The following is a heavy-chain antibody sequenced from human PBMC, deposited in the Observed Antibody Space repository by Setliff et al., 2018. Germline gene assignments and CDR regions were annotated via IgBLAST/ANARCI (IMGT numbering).Heavy chain of an antibody. CDR3: ARDTRDKYDTSGHYLSLDYWAAFNI. CDR2: IIAVFGTA. Sequence: GASVKVSCKASGGTFRTDGFSWVRQAPGQGLEWMGRIIAVFGTAKYAQKFQGRVTISADESTRTVYMELSSLRFEDTAVYYCARDTRDKYDTSGHYLSLDYWAAFNIWGQGTMVTVSS. D-gene: IGHD3-22*01. CDR1: GGTFRTDG. J-gene: IGHJ3*02. V-gene: IGHV1-69*13.